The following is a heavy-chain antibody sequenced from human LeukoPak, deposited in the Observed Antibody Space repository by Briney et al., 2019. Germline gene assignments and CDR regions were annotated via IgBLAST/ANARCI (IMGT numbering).Heavy chain of an antibody. CDR3: AKTDYVWGSYRRNSLQFDY. CDR2: ISGSGGST. CDR1: GFTFSSYA. Sequence: PGGSLRLSCAASGFTFSSYAMSWVRQAPGKGLEWVSAISGSGGSTYYADSVKGRFTISRDNSKNTLYLQMNSLRAEDTAVYYCAKTDYVWGSYRRNSLQFDYWGQGTLVTVSS. J-gene: IGHJ4*02. D-gene: IGHD3-16*02. V-gene: IGHV3-23*01.